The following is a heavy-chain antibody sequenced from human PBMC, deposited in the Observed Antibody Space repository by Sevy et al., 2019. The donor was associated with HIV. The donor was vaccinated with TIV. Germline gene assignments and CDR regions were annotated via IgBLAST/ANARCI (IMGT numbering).Heavy chain of an antibody. CDR3: ARYSSSSTAGWFDP. J-gene: IGHJ5*02. CDR2: IYYSGTT. V-gene: IGHV4-31*03. CDR1: GGSISSGGYY. D-gene: IGHD6-6*01. Sequence: SETLSLTCTVSGGSISSGGYYWSWIRQHPGKGLEWIGYIYYSGTTYYNPSLKSRITMSADTSKSQFSLKLSAVTAADTAVYYCARYSSSSTAGWFDPWGQGTLVTVSS.